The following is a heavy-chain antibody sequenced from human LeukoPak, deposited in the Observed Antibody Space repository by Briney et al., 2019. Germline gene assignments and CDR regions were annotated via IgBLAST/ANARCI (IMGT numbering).Heavy chain of an antibody. V-gene: IGHV1-18*01. CDR2: ISAYNGNT. J-gene: IGHJ3*02. CDR1: GYTFTSYG. Sequence: GASVKVSCKASGYTFTSYGISWVRQAPGQGLECMGWISAYNGNTNYAQKLQGRVTITTDTSTSTAYMELRSLRSDDTAVYYCARDRGRIAAARPDAFDIWGQGTMVTVSS. D-gene: IGHD6-13*01. CDR3: ARDRGRIAAARPDAFDI.